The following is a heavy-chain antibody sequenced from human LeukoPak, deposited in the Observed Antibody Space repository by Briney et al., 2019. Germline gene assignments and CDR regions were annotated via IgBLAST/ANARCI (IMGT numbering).Heavy chain of an antibody. Sequence: PGGSLRLSCAASGFTFSNYGRSWVRQAPGKGLEWVSTISGRDSNTYYADSVKGRFTISRDNSKNTLYLQMNSLRGDDTAVYYCAKRSDYGGDWKYFDFWGQGTLVTVSS. D-gene: IGHD4-23*01. CDR1: GFTFSNYG. V-gene: IGHV3-23*01. CDR3: AKRSDYGGDWKYFDF. CDR2: ISGRDSNT. J-gene: IGHJ4*01.